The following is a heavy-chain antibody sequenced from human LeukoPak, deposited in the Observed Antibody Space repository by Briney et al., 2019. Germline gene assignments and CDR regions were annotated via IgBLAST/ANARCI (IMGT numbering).Heavy chain of an antibody. CDR3: ASDIRPLGAFDI. CDR1: GGTFSSYA. J-gene: IGHJ3*02. CDR2: IIPIFGTA. D-gene: IGHD1-14*01. V-gene: IGHV1-69*06. Sequence: ASVKVSCKASGGTFSSYAISWVRQAPGQGLEWMGRIIPIFGTANYAQKFQGRVTITADKSTSTAYMELSSLRSEDTAVYYCASDIRPLGAFDIWGQGTMVTVSS.